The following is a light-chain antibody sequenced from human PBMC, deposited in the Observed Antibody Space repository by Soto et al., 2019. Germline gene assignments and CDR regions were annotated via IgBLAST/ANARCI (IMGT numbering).Light chain of an antibody. V-gene: IGKV3D-20*01. CDR2: DAS. J-gene: IGKJ5*01. CDR3: QQYGSSPAIT. CDR1: QSVSSSS. Sequence: EIGLTQSPATLSLSPGERATLCCGAIQSVSSSSLAWYQQTPGLAPRLLIYDASKRVTGIPDRFSGSGSGTDFTLTISRLEPEDFAVYYCQQYGSSPAITFGQGTRLEIK.